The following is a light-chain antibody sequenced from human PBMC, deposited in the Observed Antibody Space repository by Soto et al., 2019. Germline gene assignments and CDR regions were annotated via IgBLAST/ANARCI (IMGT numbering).Light chain of an antibody. CDR1: QSLGSRS. CDR2: GAS. Sequence: EIVLTQSPGTLSLSPGDRATLSCRASQSLGSRSLAWYQQKPGQAPRLLIYGASRRATGVPDRFSGSGSGTDFTLTISSLQAEDVAVYYCQQYGGSPRTFGQGTKVDNK. V-gene: IGKV3-20*01. J-gene: IGKJ1*01. CDR3: QQYGGSPRT.